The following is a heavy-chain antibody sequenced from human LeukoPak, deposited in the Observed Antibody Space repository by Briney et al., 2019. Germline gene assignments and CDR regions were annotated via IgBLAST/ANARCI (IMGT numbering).Heavy chain of an antibody. Sequence: SETLSLTCTVSGVSISSYYWSWIRQPPGKGLEWIGYIYYSGSTNYNPSLKSRVTISVDTSKNQFSLKLSSVTAADTAVYYCARGRYYYDSPFDYWGQGTLVTVSS. D-gene: IGHD3-22*01. V-gene: IGHV4-59*12. CDR2: IYYSGST. CDR3: ARGRYYYDSPFDY. J-gene: IGHJ4*02. CDR1: GVSISSYY.